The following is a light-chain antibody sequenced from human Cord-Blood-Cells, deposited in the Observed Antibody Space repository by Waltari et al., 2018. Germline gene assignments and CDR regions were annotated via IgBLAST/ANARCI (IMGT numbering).Light chain of an antibody. CDR3: CSYAGSYTWV. CDR2: DVS. V-gene: IGLV2-11*01. CDR1: SSDVGGYNY. J-gene: IGLJ3*02. Sequence: QSALTQPPSVSGSPGQSVTISCTGTSSDVGGYNYVSWSQQHPGNAPKLMIYDVSKRPSGVPDRFSGSKSGNTASLTISGLQAEDEADYYCCSYAGSYTWVFGGGTKLTVL.